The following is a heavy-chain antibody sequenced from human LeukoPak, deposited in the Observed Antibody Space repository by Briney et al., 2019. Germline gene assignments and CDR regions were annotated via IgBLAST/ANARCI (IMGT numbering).Heavy chain of an antibody. CDR1: GFTFSGFY. CDR3: ARGRAETTIFGY. D-gene: IGHD5-12*01. Sequence: GGSLRLSCVASGFTFSGFYIHWVRQAPGKGLVWVSHINWDGSVTTYADSVRGRFTISRDTAKNIFYLQMSSLRAEDTAMYFCARGRAETTIFGYWGQGALVTVSS. CDR2: INWDGSVT. J-gene: IGHJ4*02. V-gene: IGHV3-74*01.